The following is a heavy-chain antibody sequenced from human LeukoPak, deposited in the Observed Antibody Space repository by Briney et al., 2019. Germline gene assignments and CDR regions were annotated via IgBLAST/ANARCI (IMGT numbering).Heavy chain of an antibody. CDR2: INPNSGGT. D-gene: IGHD4-17*01. J-gene: IGHJ6*02. CDR3: ASDTVTYYYYGMDV. V-gene: IGHV1-2*02. Sequence: ASVKVSCKAPGYTFTGYYMHWVRQAPGQGLEWMGWINPNSGGTSYAQKFQGRVTMTRDTSISTAYMELSRLRSDDTAVYYCASDTVTYYYYGMDVWGQGTTVTVSS. CDR1: GYTFTGYY.